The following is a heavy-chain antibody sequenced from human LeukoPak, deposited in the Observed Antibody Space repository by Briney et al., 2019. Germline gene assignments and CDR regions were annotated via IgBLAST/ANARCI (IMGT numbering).Heavy chain of an antibody. CDR3: ARIVRTYYDFWSGYRNWFDP. Sequence: KTSETLSLTCAVYGESFSGYYWSWIRQPPGKGLEWIGEINHSGSTNYNPSLKSRVTISVDTSKNQFSLKLSSVTAADTAVYYCARIVRTYYDFWSGYRNWFDPWGQGTLVTVSS. D-gene: IGHD3-3*01. CDR2: INHSGST. CDR1: GESFSGYY. J-gene: IGHJ5*02. V-gene: IGHV4-34*01.